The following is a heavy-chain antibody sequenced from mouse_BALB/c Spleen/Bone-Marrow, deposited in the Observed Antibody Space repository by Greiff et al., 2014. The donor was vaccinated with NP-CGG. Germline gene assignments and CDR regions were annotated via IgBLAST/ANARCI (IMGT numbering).Heavy chain of an antibody. CDR1: GYAFTNYL. Sequence: QVQLKQSGAELVRPGTSVKVSCKASGYAFTNYLIEWVKQRPGQGLEWIGVINPGSGGTNYNEKFKAKATLTADKSSSTAYMQPSSLTSEDSAVYFCARCLTGTRAMNYGGQETSVTVSS. J-gene: IGHJ4*01. CDR2: INPGSGGT. D-gene: IGHD4-1*01. V-gene: IGHV1-54*01. CDR3: ARCLTGTRAMNY.